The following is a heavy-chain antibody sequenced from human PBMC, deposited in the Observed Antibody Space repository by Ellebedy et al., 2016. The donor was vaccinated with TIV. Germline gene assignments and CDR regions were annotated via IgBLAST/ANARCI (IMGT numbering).Heavy chain of an antibody. CDR3: ARSYGSGSTYYFDY. D-gene: IGHD3-10*01. CDR2: ISYDGSNK. J-gene: IGHJ4*02. Sequence: GESLKISXAASGFTFSSYGMHWVRQAPGKGLEWVAVISYDGSNKYYADSVKGRFTISRDNSKNTLYLQMNSLRAEDTAVYYCARSYGSGSTYYFDYWGQGTLVTVPS. V-gene: IGHV3-30*03. CDR1: GFTFSSYG.